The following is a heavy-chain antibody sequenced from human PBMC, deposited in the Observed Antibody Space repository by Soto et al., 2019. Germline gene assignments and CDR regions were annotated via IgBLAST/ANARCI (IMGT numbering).Heavy chain of an antibody. CDR3: AKVGDYGDLFDY. J-gene: IGHJ4*02. Sequence: DVQLVESGGGLVQPGRSLRLSCAASGFTFDDYAMHWVRQAPGKGLEWVSGISWNSVTIGYADSLKGRFTISRDNAKNSLYLQMNSLRAEDTALYYCAKVGDYGDLFDYWGQGTLVTVSS. D-gene: IGHD4-17*01. CDR1: GFTFDDYA. CDR2: ISWNSVTI. V-gene: IGHV3-9*01.